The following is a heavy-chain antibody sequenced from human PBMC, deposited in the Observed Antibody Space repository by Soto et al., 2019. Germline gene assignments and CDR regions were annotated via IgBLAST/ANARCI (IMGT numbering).Heavy chain of an antibody. D-gene: IGHD5-18*01. CDR3: ARDPGLQLWLRGSMDV. V-gene: IGHV1-69*04. J-gene: IGHJ6*02. CDR1: GGTFSSYT. Sequence: GASVKVSCKASGGTFSSYTISWVRQAPGQGLEWMGRIIPILGIANYAQKFQGRVTITADKSTSTAYMELSSLRSEDTAVYYCARDPGLQLWLRGSMDVWGQGTTVTVSS. CDR2: IIPILGIA.